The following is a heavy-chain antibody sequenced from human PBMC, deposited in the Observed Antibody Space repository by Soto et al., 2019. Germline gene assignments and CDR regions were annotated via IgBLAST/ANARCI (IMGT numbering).Heavy chain of an antibody. Sequence: EVQLLESGGGLVQPGGSLRLSCAASGFTFSSYAMSWVRQAPGKGLEWVSAISGSGGSTYYADSVKGRFTISRDNSKNTLYLQMNSVRAEDTAVYYCAKDWKEQLVPNYFDYWGQGTLVTVSS. CDR2: ISGSGGST. J-gene: IGHJ4*02. CDR3: AKDWKEQLVPNYFDY. D-gene: IGHD6-6*01. CDR1: GFTFSSYA. V-gene: IGHV3-23*01.